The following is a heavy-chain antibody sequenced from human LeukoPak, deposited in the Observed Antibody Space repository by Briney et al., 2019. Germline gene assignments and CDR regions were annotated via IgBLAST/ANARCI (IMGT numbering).Heavy chain of an antibody. Sequence: ASVKVSCKASGYTFTSYDINWVRQATGQGLEWMGWMNPNSGNTGYAQKFRGRVTMTRNTSISTAYMELSSLRSEDTAVYYCARDNGNDYDGIYGDAFDIWGQGTMVTVSS. D-gene: IGHD4-17*01. CDR3: ARDNGNDYDGIYGDAFDI. V-gene: IGHV1-8*01. CDR2: MNPNSGNT. CDR1: GYTFTSYD. J-gene: IGHJ3*02.